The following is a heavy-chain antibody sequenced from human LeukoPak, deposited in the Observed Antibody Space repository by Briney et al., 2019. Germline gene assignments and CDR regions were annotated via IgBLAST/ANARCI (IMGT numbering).Heavy chain of an antibody. CDR1: GFIFSDVW. V-gene: IGHV3-15*01. CDR3: TKDLDY. CDR2: IKTKAEGGTI. J-gene: IGHJ4*02. Sequence: GGSLRLSCAGSGFIFSDVWMSWVRQAPGKGLEWVARIKTKAEGGTIDYAAAVKGRFIISRDNSEKRLDLQMSSLKSEDTGVYYCTKDLDYWGQGTLVTVSS.